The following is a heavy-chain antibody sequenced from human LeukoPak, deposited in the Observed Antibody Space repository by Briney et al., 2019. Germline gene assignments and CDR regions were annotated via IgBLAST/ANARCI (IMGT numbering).Heavy chain of an antibody. CDR1: GGSISSYY. D-gene: IGHD2-2*01. V-gene: IGHV4-59*12. CDR2: IYYSGST. J-gene: IGHJ6*03. CDR3: ARSPYCSSTSCYLWAYYYYYMDV. Sequence: SETLSLTCTVSGGSISSYYWSWIRQPPGKGLEWIGYIYYSGSTNYNPSLKSRVTISVDTSKNQFSLKLSSVTAADTAVYYCARSPYCSSTSCYLWAYYYYYMDVWGKGTTVTISS.